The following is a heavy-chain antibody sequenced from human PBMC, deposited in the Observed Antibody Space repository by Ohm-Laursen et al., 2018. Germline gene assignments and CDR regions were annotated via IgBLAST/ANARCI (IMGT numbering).Heavy chain of an antibody. Sequence: SDTLSLTCTVSGGSISSSGYYWGWIRQPPGKGLEWIGNIYHSGKTCYNPSLKSRVTISVDMSKNQFSLRLSSVTAADTAVYYCARDYGNSWYGNGFDIWGQGTVVTVSS. V-gene: IGHV4-39*07. D-gene: IGHD6-13*01. J-gene: IGHJ3*02. CDR3: ARDYGNSWYGNGFDI. CDR1: GGSISSSGYY. CDR2: IYHSGKT.